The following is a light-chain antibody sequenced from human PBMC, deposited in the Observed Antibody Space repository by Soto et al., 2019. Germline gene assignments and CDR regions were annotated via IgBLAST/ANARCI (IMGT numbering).Light chain of an antibody. CDR2: GTS. CDR3: QQYNNWPPIT. Sequence: EIVMTQSPGTLSLSPGERATLSCRATQSVSSRLAWYQQKPGQAPSLLISGTSSRATGIPDRLSGSGFGTDFTLTISSLQSEDFAVYYCQQYNNWPPITFGQGTRLEIK. V-gene: IGKV3D-15*01. J-gene: IGKJ5*01. CDR1: QSVSSR.